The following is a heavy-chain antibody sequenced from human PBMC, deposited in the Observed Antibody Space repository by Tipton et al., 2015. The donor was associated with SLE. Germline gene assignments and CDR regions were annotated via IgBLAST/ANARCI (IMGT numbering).Heavy chain of an antibody. V-gene: IGHV4-59*12. J-gene: IGHJ6*02. CDR2: IYYSGST. Sequence: LRLSCTVSGGSISSYYWSWIRQPPGKGLEWIGYIYYSGSTNYNPSLKSRVTISVDTSKNQFSLKLSSVTAADTAVYYCARGGLEPPFRYYGMDVWGQGTTVTVSS. CDR1: GGSISSYY. D-gene: IGHD1-1*01. CDR3: ARGGLEPPFRYYGMDV.